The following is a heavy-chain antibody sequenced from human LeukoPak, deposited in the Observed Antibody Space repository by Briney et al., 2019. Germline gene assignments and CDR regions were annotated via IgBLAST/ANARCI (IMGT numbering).Heavy chain of an antibody. J-gene: IGHJ4*02. CDR1: GFTFSSYA. CDR3: ATSQVLDY. Sequence: GGSLRLSCAASGFTFSSYAMHWVRQAPGKGLEGVAVISYDGSNKYYADSVEGRFTISRDNSKNTLYLQMNSLRAEDTAVYYCATSQVLDYWGQGTLVTVSS. CDR2: ISYDGSNK. V-gene: IGHV3-30*04.